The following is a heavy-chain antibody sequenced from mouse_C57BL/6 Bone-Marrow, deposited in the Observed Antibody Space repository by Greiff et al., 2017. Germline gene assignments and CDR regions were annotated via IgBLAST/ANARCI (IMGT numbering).Heavy chain of an antibody. J-gene: IGHJ4*01. CDR1: GYTFTSYW. CDR3: ARGGGDYDDYYAMDY. V-gene: IGHV1-50*01. CDR2: IDPSDSYT. D-gene: IGHD2-4*01. Sequence: QVQLQQSGAELVKPGASVKLSCKASGYTFTSYWMQWVKQRPGRGLEWIGEIDPSDSYTNYNQKFKGKATLTVDTSSRTAYMQLSSLTSEDSAVYYCARGGGDYDDYYAMDYWGQGTSVTVSS.